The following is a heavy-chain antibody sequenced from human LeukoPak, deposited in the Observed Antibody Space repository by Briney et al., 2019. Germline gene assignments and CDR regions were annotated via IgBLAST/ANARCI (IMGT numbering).Heavy chain of an antibody. Sequence: SETLSLTCTVSGGSISSGGYYWSWIRQHPGKGLEWIGYIYYSGSTYYNPSLKSRVTISVDTSKNQFSLKLSSVTAADTAVYYCARGGEVGATTLFDYWGQGTLVTVSS. V-gene: IGHV4-31*03. J-gene: IGHJ4*02. CDR1: GGSISSGGYY. D-gene: IGHD1-26*01. CDR3: ARGGEVGATTLFDY. CDR2: IYYSGST.